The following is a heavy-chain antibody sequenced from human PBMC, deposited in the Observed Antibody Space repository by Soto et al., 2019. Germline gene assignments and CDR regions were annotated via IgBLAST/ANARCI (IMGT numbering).Heavy chain of an antibody. V-gene: IGHV4-59*01. CDR2: IYYSGST. Sequence: SETLSLTCTVSGGSISSYYWSWIRQPPGKGLEWIGYIYYSGSTNYNPSLKSRVTISVDTSKNQFSLKLSSVTAADTAVYYCARVNGSGSYYRSDPDDYYYYYMDVWGKGTTVTVSS. D-gene: IGHD3-10*01. J-gene: IGHJ6*03. CDR1: GGSISSYY. CDR3: ARVNGSGSYYRSDPDDYYYYYMDV.